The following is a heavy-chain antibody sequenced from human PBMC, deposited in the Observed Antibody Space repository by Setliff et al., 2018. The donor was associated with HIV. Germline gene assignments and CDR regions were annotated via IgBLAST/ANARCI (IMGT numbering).Heavy chain of an antibody. Sequence: SETLSLTCTVSGGSISRGSYYWSWIRQPAGKGLEWVGRFHATGVTNYSPSLKSRVSMSIDKSKSQFSLKLTSMTAADTAVYYCARGAGCLGNDCDAYFGPWGQGILVTVSS. J-gene: IGHJ5*02. CDR3: ARGAGCLGNDCDAYFGP. CDR2: FHATGVT. V-gene: IGHV4-61*02. D-gene: IGHD2-21*01. CDR1: GGSISRGSYY.